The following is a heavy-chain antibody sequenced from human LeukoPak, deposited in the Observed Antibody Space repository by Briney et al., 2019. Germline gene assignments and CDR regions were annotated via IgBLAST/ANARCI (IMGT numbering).Heavy chain of an antibody. Sequence: PGESLRLSCAASGFTFSSYAMSWVRQAPGKGLEWVSAISGSGISTYYAGSVKGRFTTSRDNSKSTLYLQIRSLRVEDTAVYYCAKRPSESSGYKYFQDWGQGTLVTVSS. V-gene: IGHV3-23*01. CDR3: AKRPSESSGYKYFQD. CDR1: GFTFSSYA. D-gene: IGHD3-22*01. J-gene: IGHJ1*01. CDR2: ISGSGIST.